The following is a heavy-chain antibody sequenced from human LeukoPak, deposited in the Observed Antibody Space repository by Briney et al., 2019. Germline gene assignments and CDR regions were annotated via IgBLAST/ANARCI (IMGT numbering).Heavy chain of an antibody. CDR1: GYTFTSYY. CDR3: ARDGPYESSGFYFVD. Sequence: ASVKVSCKASGYTFTSYYMHWVRQAPGQGLEWMGIINPSGGSTSYAQKFQGRVTMTRDTSTSTVYMELSSLRSEDTAVCYCARDGPYESSGFYFVDWGQGTLVTVSS. J-gene: IGHJ4*02. CDR2: INPSGGST. D-gene: IGHD3-22*01. V-gene: IGHV1-46*01.